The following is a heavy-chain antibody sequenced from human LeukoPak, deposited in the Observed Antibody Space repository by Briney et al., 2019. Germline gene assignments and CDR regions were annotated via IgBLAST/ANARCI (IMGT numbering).Heavy chain of an antibody. CDR3: ARHGYSSGRFPFGY. CDR1: GYSFTNYW. Sequence: GESLKISCQGSGYSFTNYWISWVRQVPGKGLEWMGRIDPSDSYSNYSTSFEGHVTISADKSISTAYLQWSSLKASDTAIYYCARHGYSSGRFPFGYWGQGTLVTVSS. J-gene: IGHJ4*02. CDR2: IDPSDSYS. D-gene: IGHD6-19*01. V-gene: IGHV5-10-1*01.